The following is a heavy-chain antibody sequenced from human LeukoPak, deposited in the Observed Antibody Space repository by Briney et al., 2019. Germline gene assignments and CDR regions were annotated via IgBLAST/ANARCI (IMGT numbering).Heavy chain of an antibody. CDR1: GYSFTSYW. CDR3: ARHGNGWYYFDI. V-gene: IGHV5-10-1*01. CDR2: IDHSDSYT. D-gene: IGHD6-19*01. Sequence: GESLKISCKGSGYSFTSYWISWVRQMPGKGLEWMGRIDHSDSYTNYSPSFQGHVTISADKSISTPYLQWSSLKASDTAMYYCARHGNGWYYFDIWGQGTMVTVSS. J-gene: IGHJ3*02.